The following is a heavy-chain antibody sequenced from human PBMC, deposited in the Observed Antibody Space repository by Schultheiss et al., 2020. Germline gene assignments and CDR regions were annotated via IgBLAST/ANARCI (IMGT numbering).Heavy chain of an antibody. CDR3: AKEGDPSDYYYYYMDV. CDR1: GFTFSGSA. D-gene: IGHD2-21*02. CDR2: ISGSGGST. J-gene: IGHJ6*03. Sequence: GGSLRLSCAASGFTFSGSAMHWVRQAPGKGLEWVSAISGSGGSTYYADSVKGRFTISRDNAKNTLYLQMNSLRAEDTAVYYCAKEGDPSDYYYYYMDVWGKGTTVTVSS. V-gene: IGHV3-23*01.